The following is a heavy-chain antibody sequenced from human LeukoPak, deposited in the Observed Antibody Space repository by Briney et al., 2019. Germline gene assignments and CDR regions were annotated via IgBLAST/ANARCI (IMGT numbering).Heavy chain of an antibody. Sequence: SETLSLTCTVSGGSFNTYYWNWIRQPPGKGREGIGYINDSGSTTYSPSLKSGVTISVDTSKSQFSLKLSSVTAADTAVYYCSRGIKPGLGEAPAYWGQGTLVTVSS. J-gene: IGHJ4*02. CDR2: INDSGST. CDR1: GGSFNTYY. D-gene: IGHD3-10*01. V-gene: IGHV4-59*01. CDR3: SRGIKPGLGEAPAY.